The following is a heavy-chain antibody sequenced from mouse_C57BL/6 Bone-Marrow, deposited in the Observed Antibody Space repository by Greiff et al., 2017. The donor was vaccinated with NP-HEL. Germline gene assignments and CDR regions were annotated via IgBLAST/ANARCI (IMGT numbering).Heavy chain of an antibody. Sequence: VKLMESGAELVRPGTSVKVSCKASGYAFTNYLIEWVKQRPGQGLEWIGVINPGSGGTNYNEKFKGKATLTADKSSSTAYMQLSSLTSEDSAVYFCAIDSSGYGFAYWGQGTLVTVSA. D-gene: IGHD3-2*02. V-gene: IGHV1-54*01. CDR3: AIDSSGYGFAY. CDR1: GYAFTNYL. J-gene: IGHJ3*01. CDR2: INPGSGGT.